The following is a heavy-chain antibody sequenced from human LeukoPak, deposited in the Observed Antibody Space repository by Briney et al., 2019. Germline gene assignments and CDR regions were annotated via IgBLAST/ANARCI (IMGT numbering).Heavy chain of an antibody. CDR1: DGSISSSSYY. D-gene: IGHD3-10*01. Sequence: SETLSLTCTVSDGSISSSSYYWGWIRQPPGKGLEWIGSIYYSGSTYYNPSLKSRVTISVDTSKNQFSLKLSSVTAADTAVYYCADLIRGVKMNWFDPWGQGTLVTVSS. V-gene: IGHV4-39*07. J-gene: IGHJ5*02. CDR2: IYYSGST. CDR3: ADLIRGVKMNWFDP.